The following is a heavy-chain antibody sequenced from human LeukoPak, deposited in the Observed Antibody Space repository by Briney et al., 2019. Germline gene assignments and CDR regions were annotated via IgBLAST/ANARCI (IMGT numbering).Heavy chain of an antibody. CDR2: IYTSGGT. D-gene: IGHD2-2*02. CDR3: ARDSDCSSTSCYKADAFDF. V-gene: IGHV4-61*02. J-gene: IGHJ3*01. Sequence: SQTLSLTCTVSGGSISNLDYYWTWIRQPAGKRLEWIGRIYTSGGTNYNPSLKSRVTMSVDKSKNQISLKLNSVTAADTAVYYCARDSDCSSTSCYKADAFDFWGQGTMVTVSS. CDR1: GGSISNLDYY.